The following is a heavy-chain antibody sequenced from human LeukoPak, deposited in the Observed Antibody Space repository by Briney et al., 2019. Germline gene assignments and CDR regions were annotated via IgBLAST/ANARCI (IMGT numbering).Heavy chain of an antibody. CDR2: IYYSGST. CDR1: GGSISSYY. CDR3: ASTTDYGDYVYYFDY. V-gene: IGHV4-59*01. Sequence: SSETLSLTCTVSGGSISSYYWSWIRQPPGKGLEWIGYIYYSGSTNYNPSLKSRVTISVDTSKNQFSLKLSSVTAADTAVYYCASTTDYGDYVYYFDYWGQGTLVTVSS. D-gene: IGHD4-17*01. J-gene: IGHJ4*02.